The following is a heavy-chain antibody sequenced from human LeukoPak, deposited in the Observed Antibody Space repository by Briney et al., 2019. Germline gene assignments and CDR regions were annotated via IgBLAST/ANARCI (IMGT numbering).Heavy chain of an antibody. CDR2: IKQDGSEK. CDR1: GFTFSSYW. CDR3: ARVSGYYYGSGPYGMDV. D-gene: IGHD3-10*01. Sequence: PGGSLRLSCAASGFTFSSYWMSWVRQAPGEGLEWVANIKQDGSEKYYVDSVKGRFTISRDNAKNSLYLQMNSLRAEDTAVYYCARVSGYYYGSGPYGMDVWSQGTTVTVSS. J-gene: IGHJ6*02. V-gene: IGHV3-7*01.